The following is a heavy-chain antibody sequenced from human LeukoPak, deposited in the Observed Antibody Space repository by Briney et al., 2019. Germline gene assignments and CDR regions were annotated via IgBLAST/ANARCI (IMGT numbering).Heavy chain of an antibody. V-gene: IGHV4-30-2*01. CDR2: IYHSGST. D-gene: IGHD4-17*01. CDR3: ARSTHDYGGHFDY. Sequence: SQTLSLTCAVSGGSINSGGYSWRWIRQPPGKGLEWIGYIYHSGSTYYNPSLKSRVTISVDRSKNQFSLKLSSVTAADTAVYYCARSTHDYGGHFDYWGQGTLVTVSS. J-gene: IGHJ4*02. CDR1: GGSINSGGYS.